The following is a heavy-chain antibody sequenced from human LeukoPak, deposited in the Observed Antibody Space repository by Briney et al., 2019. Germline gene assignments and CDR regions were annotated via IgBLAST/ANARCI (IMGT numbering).Heavy chain of an antibody. CDR1: GFTFSSHA. V-gene: IGHV3-30-3*02. Sequence: GGSLRLSCAASGFTFSSHAMHWVRQAPGKGLEWVAVISYDGNNQYYADSVKGRFTISRDNPKNTLDLQMNNLRAEDTAVYYCAKMQARDGMDVWGQGTTVTVSS. CDR3: AKMQARDGMDV. J-gene: IGHJ6*02. CDR2: ISYDGNNQ.